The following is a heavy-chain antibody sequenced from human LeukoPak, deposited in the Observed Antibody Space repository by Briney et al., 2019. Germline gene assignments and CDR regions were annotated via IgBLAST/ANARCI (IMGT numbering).Heavy chain of an antibody. V-gene: IGHV4-34*01. CDR1: GGSFSGYY. J-gene: IGHJ5*02. CDR2: INHSGST. CDR3: AREYRSSWYLNWFDP. Sequence: SETLSLTCAVYGGSFSGYYWNWIRQPPGKGLEWIGEINHSGSTNYNPSLKSRVTISVDTSKNQFSLKLSSVTAADTAVYYCAREYRSSWYLNWFDPWGQGTLVTVSS. D-gene: IGHD6-13*01.